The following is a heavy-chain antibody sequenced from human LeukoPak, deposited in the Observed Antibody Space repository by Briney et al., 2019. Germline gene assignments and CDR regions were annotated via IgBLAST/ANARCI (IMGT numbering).Heavy chain of an antibody. D-gene: IGHD3-22*01. CDR3: ARTPYYYDSSGYPFDY. CDR1: GYTFTGYY. CDR2: INPNSGGT. V-gene: IGHV1-2*02. J-gene: IGHJ4*02. Sequence: GASVKASCKASGYTFTGYYMHWVRQAPGQGLEWMGWINPNSGGTNYAQKFQGRVTMTRDTSISTAYMELSRLRSDDTAVYYCARTPYYYDSSGYPFDYWGQGTLVTVSS.